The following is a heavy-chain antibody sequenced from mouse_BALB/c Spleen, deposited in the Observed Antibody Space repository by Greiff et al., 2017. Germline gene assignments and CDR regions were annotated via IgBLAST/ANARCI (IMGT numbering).Heavy chain of an antibody. Sequence: VQLQQSGAELVRPGVSVKISCKGSGYTFTDYAMHWVKQSHAKSLEWIGVISTYYGDASYNQKFKGKATMTVDKSSSTAYMELARLTSEDSAIYYCARDDYGSSYFDYWGQGTTLTVSS. D-gene: IGHD1-1*01. CDR1: GYTFTDYA. CDR2: ISTYYGDA. V-gene: IGHV1S137*01. J-gene: IGHJ2*01. CDR3: ARDDYGSSYFDY.